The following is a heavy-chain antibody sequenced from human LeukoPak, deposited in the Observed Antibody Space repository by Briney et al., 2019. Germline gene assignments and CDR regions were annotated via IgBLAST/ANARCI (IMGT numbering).Heavy chain of an antibody. Sequence: PSETLSLTCTVSGGSISSYYWSWIRQPAGKGLEWIGRIYTSGSTNYNPSLKSRVTMSVGTSKNQFSLKLSSVTAADTAVYYCARVISGYDSGYFDYWGQGTLVIVSS. CDR1: GGSISSYY. D-gene: IGHD5-12*01. V-gene: IGHV4-4*07. CDR3: ARVISGYDSGYFDY. CDR2: IYTSGST. J-gene: IGHJ4*02.